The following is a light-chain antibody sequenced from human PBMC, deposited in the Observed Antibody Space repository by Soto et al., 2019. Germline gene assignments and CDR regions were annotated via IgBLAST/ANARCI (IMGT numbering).Light chain of an antibody. CDR1: QSVSRSY. V-gene: IGKV3-20*01. J-gene: IGKJ1*01. CDR2: GAS. Sequence: EIVLTQSPCTLSLSPGERATLSCRASQSVSRSYLAWYQQKPGQAPRLLIYGASSRATGIPDRCSGSGSGTDFTLTIRTLQSEDCAVYYCQRYNNWPQTFGQGTKVDI. CDR3: QRYNNWPQT.